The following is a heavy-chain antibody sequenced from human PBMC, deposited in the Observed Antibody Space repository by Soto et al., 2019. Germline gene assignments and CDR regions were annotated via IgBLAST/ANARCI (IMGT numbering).Heavy chain of an antibody. CDR2: INPNNGAT. CDR3: ASHDPGARVDP. V-gene: IGHV1-2*02. Sequence: ASVKVSCKAPRYIFTAYFMHWVRQAPGQGLEWVGWINPNNGATHYGLSFQGRVTMTRDTSISTAYMELSSLRSDDTAVYYCASHDPGARVDPWGQGTLVTVSS. J-gene: IGHJ5*02. D-gene: IGHD1-1*01. CDR1: RYIFTAYF.